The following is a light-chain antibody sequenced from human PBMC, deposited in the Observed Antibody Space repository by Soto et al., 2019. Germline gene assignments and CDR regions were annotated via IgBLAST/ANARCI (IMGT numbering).Light chain of an antibody. V-gene: IGKV3-20*01. CDR2: GAS. CDR1: QSVSSSY. CDR3: QQYDSSPIT. Sequence: TRSAGSISLCPRDHATLSCRASQSVSSSYLAWYQQKPGQAPSLLIYGASRRATGIPDRFSGSGSGTDFTLTISRLEPEDFAVYYCQQYDSSPITFGQGTRLE. J-gene: IGKJ5*01.